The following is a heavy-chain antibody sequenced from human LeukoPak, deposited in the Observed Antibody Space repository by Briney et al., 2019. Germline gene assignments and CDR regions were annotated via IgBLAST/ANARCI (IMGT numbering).Heavy chain of an antibody. D-gene: IGHD6-19*01. Sequence: GGSLSLSCSSSGFTFSSYAMHWVRQAPGKGLEYVSGISGNGGSTYYSDSVKGRFTISRDNSKNTLYLQMSSLRAEDTAVYYCSGHSSGWYADWGQGTLVTVSS. CDR1: GFTFSSYA. CDR2: ISGNGGST. CDR3: SGHSSGWYAD. V-gene: IGHV3-64D*09. J-gene: IGHJ4*02.